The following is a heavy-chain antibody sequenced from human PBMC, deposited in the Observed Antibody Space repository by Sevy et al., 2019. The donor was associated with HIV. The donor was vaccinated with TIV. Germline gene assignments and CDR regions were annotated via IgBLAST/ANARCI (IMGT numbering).Heavy chain of an antibody. CDR1: GYTFRNYR. CDR2: ISTYNGDT. D-gene: IGHD2-15*01. J-gene: IGHJ4*02. CDR3: ARGGYYIDS. V-gene: IGHV1-18*01. Sequence: GESLKISCKTSGYTFRNYRITWVRQAPGQGLQWVGWISTYNGDTSYAQQLQGRVTMTTETSTSTAYMELRSLRSDDTAVYYCARGGYYIDSWGQRTLVTVSS.